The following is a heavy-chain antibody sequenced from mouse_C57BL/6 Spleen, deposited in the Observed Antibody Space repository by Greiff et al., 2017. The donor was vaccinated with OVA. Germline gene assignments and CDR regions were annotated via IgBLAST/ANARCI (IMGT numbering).Heavy chain of an antibody. Sequence: QVQLKESGAELVKPGASVKLSCKASGYTFTSYWMQWVKQRPGQGLEWIGEIDPSDSYTNYNQKFKGKATLTVDTSSSTAYMQLSSLTLEDSAVYDCARWGDYLAWFAYWGQGTLVTVSA. J-gene: IGHJ3*01. V-gene: IGHV1-50*01. CDR3: ARWGDYLAWFAY. CDR2: IDPSDSYT. D-gene: IGHD2-4*01. CDR1: GYTFTSYW.